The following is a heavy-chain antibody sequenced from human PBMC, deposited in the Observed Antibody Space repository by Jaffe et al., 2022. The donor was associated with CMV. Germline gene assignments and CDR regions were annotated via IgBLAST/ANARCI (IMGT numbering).Heavy chain of an antibody. J-gene: IGHJ4*02. Sequence: EVQLVESGGGLVQPGGSLRLSCAASGFTFSTYGMNWVRQAPGKGLEWVSGIGGSGGNRYYADSVKGRFTISRDNSKNILYLQMNNLRAEDTAIYYCAKASRGGYSGYDLYYFDYWGQGTLVTVSS. D-gene: IGHD5-12*01. CDR1: GFTFSTYG. CDR3: AKASRGGYSGYDLYYFDY. V-gene: IGHV3-23*04. CDR2: IGGSGGNR.